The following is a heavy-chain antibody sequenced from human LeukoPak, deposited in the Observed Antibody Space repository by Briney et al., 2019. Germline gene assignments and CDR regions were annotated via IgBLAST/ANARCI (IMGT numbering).Heavy chain of an antibody. J-gene: IGHJ4*02. V-gene: IGHV4-59*11. CDR3: AAYWDYFDY. CDR1: GGSISSHY. D-gene: IGHD2-15*01. CDR2: IYYSGST. Sequence: SETLSLTCTVSGGSISSHYWSWIPQPQGKGLEWIGYIYYSGSTNYNPSLESRVTISVDTSKNQFSLKLSSVTAADTAVYYCAAYWDYFDYWGQGTLVTVSS.